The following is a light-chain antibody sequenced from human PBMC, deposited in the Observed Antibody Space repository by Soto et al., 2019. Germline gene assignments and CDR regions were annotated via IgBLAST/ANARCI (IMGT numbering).Light chain of an antibody. Sequence: DIQMTQSPSSLSASVGDRVTITCQASQDISNYLNWYQQKPGKATKLLIYDASNLETGVTSRFSGSGSGTDFTFTISSLQPEDIATYYCQQYDNLLITFGQGTRLEIK. CDR3: QQYDNLLIT. J-gene: IGKJ5*01. CDR2: DAS. CDR1: QDISNY. V-gene: IGKV1-33*01.